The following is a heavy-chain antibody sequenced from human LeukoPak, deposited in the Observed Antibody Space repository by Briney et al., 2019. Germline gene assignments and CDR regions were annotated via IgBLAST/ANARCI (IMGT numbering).Heavy chain of an antibody. D-gene: IGHD3-22*01. V-gene: IGHV1-2*02. CDR1: GYTFTGYY. CDR3: ARVYQHYYDSSGYDNWFDP. CDR2: INPNSGGT. Sequence: ASVKVSCKASGYTFTGYYMHWVRQAPGQGLEWMGWINPNSGGTNYAQKFQGRVTMTRDTSISTAYMELSRLRSDDTAVYYCARVYQHYYDSSGYDNWFDPRGQGTLVTVSS. J-gene: IGHJ5*02.